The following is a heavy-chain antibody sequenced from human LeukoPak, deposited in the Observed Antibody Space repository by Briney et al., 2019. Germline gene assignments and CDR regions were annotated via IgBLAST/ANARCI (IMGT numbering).Heavy chain of an antibody. CDR3: AREYYYDSSGYYSPDY. Sequence: ASVKVPCKASGYTFTSYGISWVRQAPGQGLEWMGWISAYNGNTNYAQKLQGRVTMTTDTSTSTAYMELRSLRSDDTAVYYCAREYYYDSSGYYSPDYWGQGTLVTVSS. CDR1: GYTFTSYG. V-gene: IGHV1-18*01. D-gene: IGHD3-22*01. J-gene: IGHJ4*02. CDR2: ISAYNGNT.